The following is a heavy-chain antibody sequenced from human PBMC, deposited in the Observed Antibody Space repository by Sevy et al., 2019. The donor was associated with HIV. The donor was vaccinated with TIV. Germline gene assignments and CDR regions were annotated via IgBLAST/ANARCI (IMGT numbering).Heavy chain of an antibody. CDR3: ARGGEGMSYYYDSSGSLFDY. CDR2: ISSSGSTI. D-gene: IGHD3-22*01. J-gene: IGHJ4*02. Sequence: GGSLRLSCAASGFTFSDYYMSWIRQAPGKGLEWVSYISSSGSTIYYADSVKGPFTISRDNAKNSLYLQMNSLRAEDTAVYYCARGGEGMSYYYDSSGSLFDYWGQGTLVTVSS. V-gene: IGHV3-11*01. CDR1: GFTFSDYY.